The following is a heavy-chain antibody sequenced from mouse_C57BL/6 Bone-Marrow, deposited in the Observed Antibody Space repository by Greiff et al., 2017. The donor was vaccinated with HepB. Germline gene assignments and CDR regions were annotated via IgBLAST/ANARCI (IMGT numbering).Heavy chain of an antibody. CDR3: ASPPMDY. Sequence: EVKLVESGGGLVKPGGSLKLSCAASGFTFSDYGMHWVRQAPEKGLEWVAYISSGSSTIYYADTVKGRFTISRDNAKNTLFLQKTSLRSEDTAMYYCASPPMDYWGQGTSVTVSS. CDR2: ISSGSSTI. J-gene: IGHJ4*01. CDR1: GFTFSDYG. V-gene: IGHV5-17*01.